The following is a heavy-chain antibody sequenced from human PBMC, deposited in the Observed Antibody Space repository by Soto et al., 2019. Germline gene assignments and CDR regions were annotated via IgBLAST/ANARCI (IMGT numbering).Heavy chain of an antibody. CDR2: SNAGNGNT. CDR1: GYTFTSYA. CDR3: AILSN. D-gene: IGHD6-6*01. V-gene: IGHV1-3*02. J-gene: IGHJ4*02. Sequence: ASVKVSCKXSGYTFTSYAMHWVRQAPGQRLEWMGWSNAGNGNTKYSQEFQGRVTISRDNFKNTLYLQMNNLRAEDTAVYYCAILSNWGQGTLVTVSS.